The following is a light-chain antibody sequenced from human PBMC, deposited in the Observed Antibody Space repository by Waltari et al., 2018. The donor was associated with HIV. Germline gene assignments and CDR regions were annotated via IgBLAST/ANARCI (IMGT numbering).Light chain of an antibody. CDR3: SSYGGSSNWL. V-gene: IGLV2-23*01. Sequence: QSALTQPASVSGSPGQSITISCTGTSSDLGNYHLFSWYQQHPGKAPKLIIYEGIKRPSGVSNRISGSKSANTASLTISGLQAEDEADYFCSSYGGSSNWLFGGGTKLTVL. CDR2: EGI. J-gene: IGLJ2*01. CDR1: SSDLGNYHL.